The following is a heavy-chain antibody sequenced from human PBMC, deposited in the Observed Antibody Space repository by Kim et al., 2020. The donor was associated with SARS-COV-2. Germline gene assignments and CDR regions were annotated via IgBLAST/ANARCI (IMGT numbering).Heavy chain of an antibody. D-gene: IGHD6-13*01. V-gene: IGHV3-30*18. CDR2: ISYDGSNK. CDR3: AKDIAADV. J-gene: IGHJ4*02. CDR1: GFTFSSYG. Sequence: GGSLRLSCAASGFTFSSYGMHWVRQAPGKGLEWVAVISYDGSNKYYADSVKGRFTISRDNSKNTLYLQMNSLRAEDTAVYYCAKDIAADVWGQGTLVTVSS.